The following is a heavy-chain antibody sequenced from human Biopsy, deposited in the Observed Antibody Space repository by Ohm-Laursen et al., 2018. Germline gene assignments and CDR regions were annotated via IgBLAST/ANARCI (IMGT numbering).Heavy chain of an antibody. CDR2: IYYTGST. Sequence: GTLSLTCPVSGGSISSYYWSWIRQTPGKGLEWIGYIYYTGSTNYNPSLKSRVAISVDTSMNHLSLRLTSVTAADTAVYYCARHAPSYSGSYWRYFDLWGRGTLVTVSS. CDR3: ARHAPSYSGSYWRYFDL. CDR1: GGSISSYY. D-gene: IGHD1-26*01. J-gene: IGHJ2*01. V-gene: IGHV4-59*08.